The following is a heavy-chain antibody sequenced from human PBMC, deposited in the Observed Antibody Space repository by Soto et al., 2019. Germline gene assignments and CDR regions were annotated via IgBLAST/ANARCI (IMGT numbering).Heavy chain of an antibody. V-gene: IGHV2-5*02. CDR2: VYWDDDT. CDR3: VQSRCGGDCLTFYSSHAYYGLDV. J-gene: IGHJ6*02. D-gene: IGHD2-21*02. Sequence: QITLKESGPTLVKPTQTLTLTCTFSGFALTYSGEGVGWNRQPPGKALEWLALVYWDDDTRYNPSLRSRLTITKDTSKKQAVLTMTNMDPVDTATYYCVQSRCGGDCLTFYSSHAYYGLDVWGPGTTVTVYS. CDR1: GFALTYSGEG.